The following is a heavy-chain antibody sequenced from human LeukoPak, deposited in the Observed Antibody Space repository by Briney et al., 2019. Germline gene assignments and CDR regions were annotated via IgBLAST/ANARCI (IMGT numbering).Heavy chain of an antibody. V-gene: IGHV1-2*02. CDR1: GYTFTSYD. CDR3: ARVPCGGDCYHRYGPYYFDY. CDR2: INPNSGGT. D-gene: IGHD2-21*01. Sequence: ASVKVSCKASGYTFTSYDINWVRQAPGQGLEWMGWINPNSGGTNYAQKFQGRVTMTRDTSISTAYMELSRLRSDDTAVYYCARVPCGGDCYHRYGPYYFDYWGQGTLVTVSS. J-gene: IGHJ4*02.